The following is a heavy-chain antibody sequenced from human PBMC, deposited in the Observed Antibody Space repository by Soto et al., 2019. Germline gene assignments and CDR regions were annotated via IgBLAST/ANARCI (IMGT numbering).Heavy chain of an antibody. V-gene: IGHV1-69*13. D-gene: IGHD3-10*01. Sequence: SVKVSCKASGGTFSSYAISWVRQAPGQGREWMGGIIPIFGTANYAQKFQGRVTITADESTSTAYMELSSLRSEDTAVYYCASLRSRFGELPFDYWGQGTLVTVSS. CDR3: ASLRSRFGELPFDY. J-gene: IGHJ4*02. CDR2: IIPIFGTA. CDR1: GGTFSSYA.